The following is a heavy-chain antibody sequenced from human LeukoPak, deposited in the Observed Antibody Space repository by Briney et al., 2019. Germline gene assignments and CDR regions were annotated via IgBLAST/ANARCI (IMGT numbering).Heavy chain of an antibody. J-gene: IGHJ4*02. CDR1: GGSFSGYY. V-gene: IGHV4-34*01. Sequence: SETLSLTCAVYGGSFSGYYWSWIRQPPGKGLEWIGEINHSGSTNYNPSLKSRVTISVDTSKNQFSLKLSSVTAADTAVYYCARGYHYYDSSGYNRWGQGTQVTVSS. CDR2: INHSGST. CDR3: ARGYHYYDSSGYNR. D-gene: IGHD3-22*01.